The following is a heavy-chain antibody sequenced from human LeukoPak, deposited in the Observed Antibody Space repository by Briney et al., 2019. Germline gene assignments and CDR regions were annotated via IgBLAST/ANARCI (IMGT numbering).Heavy chain of an antibody. CDR3: ATDSNFPTTVTTRVWFDP. Sequence: GGSLRLSCAASGFTFSSYWMRWVRQAPGKGLEWVANIKQDGSEKYYVDSVKGRFTISRDNAKNSLYLQMNRLRAEDTAVYYCATDSNFPTTVTTRVWFDPWGQGTLVTVSS. CDR1: GFTFSSYW. V-gene: IGHV3-7*01. J-gene: IGHJ5*02. CDR2: IKQDGSEK. D-gene: IGHD4-17*01.